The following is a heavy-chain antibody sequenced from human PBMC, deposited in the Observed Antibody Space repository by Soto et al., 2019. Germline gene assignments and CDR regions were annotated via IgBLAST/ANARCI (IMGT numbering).Heavy chain of an antibody. V-gene: IGHV3-23*01. D-gene: IGHD2-8*01. Sequence: GGSLRLSCAASGFTFSSYAMSWVRQAPGKGLVWVSSISGSGGSTYYADSVKGRFTISRDNSKNTLYLQMNSLRAEDTAVYYCAKDIKANGVSRAIDIWGQGTMVTVSS. CDR1: GFTFSSYA. CDR2: ISGSGGST. CDR3: AKDIKANGVSRAIDI. J-gene: IGHJ3*02.